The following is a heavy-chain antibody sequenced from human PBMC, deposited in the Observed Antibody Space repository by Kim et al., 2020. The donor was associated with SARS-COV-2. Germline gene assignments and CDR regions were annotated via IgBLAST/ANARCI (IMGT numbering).Heavy chain of an antibody. D-gene: IGHD1-26*01. V-gene: IGHV3-21*01. Sequence: GGSLRLSCAASGFNFISYSMHWVRQAPGKGLECVSSISSSSSYIYYADSVKGRFTISRDNAKNSLYLQMNSLRAEDTAVYYCARGVVGANLKVYFDYWGQGTLVTISS. CDR2: ISSSSSYI. CDR1: GFNFISYS. J-gene: IGHJ4*02. CDR3: ARGVVGANLKVYFDY.